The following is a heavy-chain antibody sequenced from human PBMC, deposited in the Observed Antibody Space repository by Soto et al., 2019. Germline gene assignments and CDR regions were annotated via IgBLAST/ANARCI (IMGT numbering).Heavy chain of an antibody. CDR3: ARQIAAPRPVLGAFDI. V-gene: IGHV4-59*01. Sequence: KPSETLSLTCTVSGGSISSYYWSWIRQPPGKGLEWIGYIYYSGSTNYNPSLKSRVTISVDTSKNQFSLKLSSVTAADTAVYYCARQIAAPRPVLGAFDIWGQGTMVTVSS. CDR2: IYYSGST. D-gene: IGHD6-13*01. CDR1: GGSISSYY. J-gene: IGHJ3*02.